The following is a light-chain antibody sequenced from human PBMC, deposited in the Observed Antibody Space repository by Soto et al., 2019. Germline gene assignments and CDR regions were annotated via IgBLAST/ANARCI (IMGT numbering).Light chain of an antibody. CDR2: GAS. J-gene: IGKJ2*01. CDR1: PSISSSY. Sequence: EIVLTQSPGTLSLSPGERATLSCRASPSISSSYLAWYQQKPGRAPRLLIPGASSRATGIPDRFSGSGSWTDFTLTIIRLEPEDFVVYYCQQYGSSPYTFGQGTKLEIK. CDR3: QQYGSSPYT. V-gene: IGKV3-20*01.